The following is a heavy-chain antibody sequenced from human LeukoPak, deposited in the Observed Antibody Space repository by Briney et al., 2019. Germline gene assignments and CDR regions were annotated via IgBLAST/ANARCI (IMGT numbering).Heavy chain of an antibody. J-gene: IGHJ4*02. D-gene: IGHD4-17*01. V-gene: IGHV3-23*01. CDR2: LTGSGGST. CDR3: AKDQIYGDLQHDY. Sequence: GGSLRLSCTASGFTFSNFGMSWVRQAPGKGLEWVSHLTGSGGSTYYAGSVKGRFTISRDNSKNTLYLQMNSLRAEDTAVYYCAKDQIYGDLQHDYWGQGTLVTVSS. CDR1: GFTFSNFG.